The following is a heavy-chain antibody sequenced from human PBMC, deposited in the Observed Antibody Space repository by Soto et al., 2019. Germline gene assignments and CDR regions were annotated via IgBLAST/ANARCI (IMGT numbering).Heavy chain of an antibody. Sequence: PGGSLRLSCAASGFTFNIYAMTWVRQAPGKGLEWVSAISGSGYHTYYADAVKGRFTISRDNSKNTLYLQMNNLRAEDTAVYYCAKDLDMITLGGVIVPPGNWFDPWGQGTLVTVSS. CDR3: AKDLDMITLGGVIVPPGNWFDP. CDR1: GFTFNIYA. D-gene: IGHD3-16*02. V-gene: IGHV3-23*01. J-gene: IGHJ5*02. CDR2: ISGSGYHT.